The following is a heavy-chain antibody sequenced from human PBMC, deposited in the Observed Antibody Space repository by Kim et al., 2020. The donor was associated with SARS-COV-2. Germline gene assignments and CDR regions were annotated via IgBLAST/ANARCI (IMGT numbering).Heavy chain of an antibody. D-gene: IGHD6-13*01. CDR3: ARDGRSSCIWFDP. J-gene: IGHJ5*02. V-gene: IGHV1-18*01. Sequence: AQKLQGRATMTTDTSTSTAYMELRSLRSDDTAVYYCARDGRSSCIWFDPWGQGTLVTVSS.